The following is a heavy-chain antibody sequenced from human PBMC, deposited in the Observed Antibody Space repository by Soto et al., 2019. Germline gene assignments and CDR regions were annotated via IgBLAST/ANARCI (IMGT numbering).Heavy chain of an antibody. CDR2: ISAYNGNT. Sequence: GASVKVSCKASGYTFTSYGISWVRQAPGQGLEWMGWISAYNGNTNYAQKLQGRVTMTTDTSTSTAHMELRSLRSDDTAVYYCARDLVGATKNAFDIWGQGTMVTVSS. V-gene: IGHV1-18*04. CDR1: GYTFTSYG. J-gene: IGHJ3*02. CDR3: ARDLVGATKNAFDI. D-gene: IGHD1-26*01.